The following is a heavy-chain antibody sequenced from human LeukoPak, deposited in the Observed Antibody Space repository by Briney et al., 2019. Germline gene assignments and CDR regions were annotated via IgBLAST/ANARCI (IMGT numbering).Heavy chain of an antibody. CDR2: ISGSGGST. J-gene: IGHJ4*02. V-gene: IGHV3-23*01. CDR3: AKGRGIVVVTPNDY. CDR1: GFTFSSYA. Sequence: PGGSLRLSCAASGFTFSSYAMSWVRQAPGKGLEWVSAISGSGGSTYYADSVKGRFTISRDNSKNTLYLQMNSLRAEDTAVYYCAKGRGIVVVTPNDYWGQGTLVTVSS. D-gene: IGHD3-22*01.